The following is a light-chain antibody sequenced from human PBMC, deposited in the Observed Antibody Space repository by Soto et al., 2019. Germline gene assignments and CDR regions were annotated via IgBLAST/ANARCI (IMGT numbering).Light chain of an antibody. Sequence: EVVLTQSPCTLSLSARERATLSCRASQSVSNNYSAWYQHKPGQAPRLLIYGASIKAPGIPDRFSGSASRPDFTLTISRLEIEDFAVYFCQQYADSPRTFGQGTKVEVK. CDR2: GAS. CDR1: QSVSNNY. CDR3: QQYADSPRT. V-gene: IGKV3-20*01. J-gene: IGKJ1*01.